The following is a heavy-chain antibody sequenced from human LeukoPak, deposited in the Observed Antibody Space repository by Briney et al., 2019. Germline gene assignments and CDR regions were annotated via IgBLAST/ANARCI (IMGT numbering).Heavy chain of an antibody. CDR1: GGSISSNNYY. Sequence: NPSETLSLTCTVSGGSISSNNYYWGWIRQPPGKGLEWIGYIYYSGSTNYNPSLKSRVTISVDTSKNQFSLKLSSVTAADTAMYYCARHARSGWFFFDYWGQGTLVTVSS. D-gene: IGHD6-19*01. V-gene: IGHV4-61*05. CDR2: IYYSGST. CDR3: ARHARSGWFFFDY. J-gene: IGHJ4*02.